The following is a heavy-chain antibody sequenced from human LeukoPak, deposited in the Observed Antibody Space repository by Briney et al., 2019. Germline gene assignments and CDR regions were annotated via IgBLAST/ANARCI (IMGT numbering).Heavy chain of an antibody. D-gene: IGHD2-15*01. CDR2: ISYDGSNK. J-gene: IGHJ4*02. V-gene: IGHV3-30-3*01. Sequence: GGSLRLSCAASGFTFSSYAMHWVRQAPGKGLEWVAVISYDGSNKYYADSVKGRFTISRDNSKNTLYLQMNSLRAEDTAVYYCARELPFDYWGQGTLVTVSS. CDR1: GFTFSSYA. CDR3: ARELPFDY.